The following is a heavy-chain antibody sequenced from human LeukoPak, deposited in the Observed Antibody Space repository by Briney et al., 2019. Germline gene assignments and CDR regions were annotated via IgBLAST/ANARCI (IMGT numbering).Heavy chain of an antibody. CDR3: AGGDYGDYVDNWFDP. CDR1: GGSISSGSYY. CDR2: IYTSGST. D-gene: IGHD4-17*01. V-gene: IGHV4-61*02. J-gene: IGHJ5*02. Sequence: SETLSLTCTVSGGSISSGSYYWSWIRQPAGKGLEWIGRIYTSGSTNYNPSLKSRVTISVDTSKNQFSLKLSSVTAADTAVYYCAGGDYGDYVDNWFDPWGQGTLVTVSS.